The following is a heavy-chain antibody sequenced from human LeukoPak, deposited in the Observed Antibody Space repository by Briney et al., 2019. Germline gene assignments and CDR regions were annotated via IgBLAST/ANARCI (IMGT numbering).Heavy chain of an antibody. CDR1: GYTFTCYY. D-gene: IGHD6-13*01. CDR3: ARDLDSSSWNNWFDP. J-gene: IGHJ5*02. V-gene: IGHV1-2*04. Sequence: ASVKVSCKASGYTFTCYYMHWVRQAPGQGLEWMGWINPNSGGTNYAQKFQGWVTMTRDTSISTAYMELSRLRSDDTAVYYCARDLDSSSWNNWFDPWGQGTLVTVSS. CDR2: INPNSGGT.